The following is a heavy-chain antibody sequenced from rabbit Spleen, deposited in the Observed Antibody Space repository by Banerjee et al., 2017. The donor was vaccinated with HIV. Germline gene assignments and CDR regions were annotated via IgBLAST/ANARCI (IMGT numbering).Heavy chain of an antibody. V-gene: IGHV1S40*01. CDR2: INAVTGKA. CDR3: ARDAGTSFSTYGMDL. J-gene: IGHJ6*01. D-gene: IGHD8-1*01. CDR1: GFSFSGTYW. Sequence: QSLEESGGDLVKPGASLTLTCTASGFSFSGTYWICWVRQAPGKGLEWIACINAVTGKAVYASWAKGRFTCSKTSSTTVTLQMTSLTAADTATYFCARDAGTSFSTYGMDLWGSGTLVTVS.